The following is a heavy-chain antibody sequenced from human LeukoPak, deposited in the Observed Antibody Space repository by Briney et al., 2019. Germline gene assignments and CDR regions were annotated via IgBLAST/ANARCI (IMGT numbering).Heavy chain of an antibody. V-gene: IGHV1-2*02. CDR2: INPNSGGT. Sequence: ASVKVSCKASGYTFTGYYMHWVRQAPGQGLEWMGWINPNSGGTNYAQKFQGRVTMTRDTSISTAYMELSRLRSDDTAVYYCARSKTIAVAGTFGYWGQGTLVTVSS. CDR3: ARSKTIAVAGTFGY. J-gene: IGHJ4*02. D-gene: IGHD6-19*01. CDR1: GYTFTGYY.